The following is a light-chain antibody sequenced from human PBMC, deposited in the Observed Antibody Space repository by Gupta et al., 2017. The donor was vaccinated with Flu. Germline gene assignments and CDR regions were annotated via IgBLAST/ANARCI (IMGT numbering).Light chain of an antibody. V-gene: IGLV2-14*01. J-gene: IGLJ3*02. Sequence: QSALTQPASASGSPGPSTTISCTGTSSDVGGYNYVSWYQQHPGKAPKLMIYEVSNRPSGVSNRFSGSKSGNTASLTISGLQAEDEADYYCSSYTSSSTPWVFGGGTKLTVL. CDR3: SSYTSSSTPWV. CDR2: EVS. CDR1: SSDVGGYNY.